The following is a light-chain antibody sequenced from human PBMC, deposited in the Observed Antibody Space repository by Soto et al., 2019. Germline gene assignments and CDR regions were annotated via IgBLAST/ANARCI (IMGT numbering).Light chain of an antibody. V-gene: IGKV3-20*01. CDR3: QQYGSSPWT. J-gene: IGKJ1*01. CDR1: QSVGTK. CDR2: GAS. Sequence: IVMTQSPATVSVGPGENANLXXRASQSVGTKLAWYQQTRGQAPRLXIYGASNRATGIPDRFSGSGAGTDFPLTISRLEPEDFAVYYCQQYGSSPWTFGQGTKVDIK.